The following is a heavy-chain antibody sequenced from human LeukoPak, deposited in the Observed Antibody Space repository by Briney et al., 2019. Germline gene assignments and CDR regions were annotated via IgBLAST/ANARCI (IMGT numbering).Heavy chain of an antibody. CDR3: ARRGVVIRVILVGFHKEAFYFDS. CDR2: ISHSGGST. D-gene: IGHD3-22*01. CDR1: GITLSNYG. J-gene: IGHJ4*02. V-gene: IGHV3-23*01. Sequence: GGSLRLSCAVSGITLSNYGMSWVRQAPGKGLEWVAGISHSGGSTNYADSVKGRFTISRANPKNTLYLQMNSLRAEDTAVYFCARRGVVIRVILVGFHKEAFYFDSWGQGALVTVSS.